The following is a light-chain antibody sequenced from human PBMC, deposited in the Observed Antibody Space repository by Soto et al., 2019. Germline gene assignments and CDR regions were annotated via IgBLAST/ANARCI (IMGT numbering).Light chain of an antibody. Sequence: QSVLTQPASVSGSPGQSITISCTGTSSDVGGYNYVSWYQQHPGKAPKLMIYDVSYRPSGVSNRFSGSKSGNTASLTISGLQAEDEADYYCSSYTSSSKWVFGTGTKLTVL. CDR2: DVS. J-gene: IGLJ1*01. V-gene: IGLV2-14*01. CDR1: SSDVGGYNY. CDR3: SSYTSSSKWV.